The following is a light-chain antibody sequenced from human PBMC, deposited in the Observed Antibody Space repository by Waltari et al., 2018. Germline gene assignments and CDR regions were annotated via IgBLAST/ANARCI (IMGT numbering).Light chain of an antibody. CDR1: QSISSY. Sequence: DIKLTQTPSSLSASVGERVTITCRASQSISSYFNWYQQRPGKPPKLLIYAASTLQSGVPSRFSGSGSGTDFTLTINSLQPEDFATYYCQQSYSTPYTFGQGTRLEIK. CDR2: AAS. V-gene: IGKV1-39*01. J-gene: IGKJ2*01. CDR3: QQSYSTPYT.